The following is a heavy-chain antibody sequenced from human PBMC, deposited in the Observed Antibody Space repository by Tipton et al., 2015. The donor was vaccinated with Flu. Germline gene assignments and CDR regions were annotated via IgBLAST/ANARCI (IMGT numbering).Heavy chain of an antibody. CDR2: ISQDGGAK. CDR1: GFTFSNQW. V-gene: IGHV3-7*01. J-gene: IGHJ6*02. D-gene: IGHD2-21*01. Sequence: SLRLSCAASGFTFSNQWMHWVRQAPGKGLEWVAIISQDGGAKYYVDSVKGRFTISRDNARDSLYLQINSLRAGDTAVYYCARRIPGGGMDVWGQGTTVTVSS. CDR3: ARRIPGGGMDV.